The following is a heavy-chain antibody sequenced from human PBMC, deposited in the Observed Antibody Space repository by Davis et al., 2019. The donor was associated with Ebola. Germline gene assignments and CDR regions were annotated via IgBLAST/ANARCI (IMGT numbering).Heavy chain of an antibody. J-gene: IGHJ3*02. CDR2: IYPGGSDT. CDR3: ARGRTGDDAFDI. CDR1: AYSFTTYW. V-gene: IGHV5-51*01. D-gene: IGHD7-27*01. Sequence: KVSCKGSAYSFTTYWIGWVRQMPGKGLEWMGIIYPGGSDTIYSPSFEGHVTISADKSVNTAYLQWNSLKASDTAMYYCARGRTGDDAFDIWGQGTMVTVSS.